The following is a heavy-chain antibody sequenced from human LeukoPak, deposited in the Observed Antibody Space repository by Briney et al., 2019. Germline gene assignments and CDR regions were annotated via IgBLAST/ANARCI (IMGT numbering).Heavy chain of an antibody. CDR1: GGSFSGYY. CDR3: ARAAGIAAAVLDI. J-gene: IGHJ3*02. Sequence: SETLSLTCAVYGGSFSGYYWSWIRQPPGKGLEWIGYIYYSGSTNYNPSLKSRVTISVDTSKNQFSLKLSSVTAADTAVYYCARAAGIAAAVLDIWGQGTMVTVSS. V-gene: IGHV4-59*01. D-gene: IGHD6-13*01. CDR2: IYYSGST.